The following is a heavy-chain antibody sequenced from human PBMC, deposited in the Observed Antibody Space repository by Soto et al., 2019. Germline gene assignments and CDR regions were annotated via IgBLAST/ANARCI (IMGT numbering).Heavy chain of an antibody. Sequence: QVQLVESGGGVVQPGRSLRLSCAASGFTFSNYGMHWVRQAPGKGLEWVTVISYDGSYKYYADSVKVRFTISRDNSKNTLYLQMNSLIAEDTAVYYCAKDPSWQQLARYYFDYWGQGTLVTVSS. J-gene: IGHJ4*02. CDR2: ISYDGSYK. CDR1: GFTFSNYG. CDR3: AKDPSWQQLARYYFDY. D-gene: IGHD6-13*01. V-gene: IGHV3-30*18.